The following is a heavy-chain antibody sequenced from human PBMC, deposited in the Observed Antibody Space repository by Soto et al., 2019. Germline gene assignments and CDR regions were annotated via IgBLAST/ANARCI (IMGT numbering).Heavy chain of an antibody. V-gene: IGHV3-15*07. D-gene: IGHD6-6*01. J-gene: IGHJ4*02. CDR1: GFTFSHAW. CDR2: IRSKADGGNT. CDR3: ATRIAARPDLDY. Sequence: EVQLEESGGGLVKPGGSLRLSSAASGFTFSHAWMKWFRQAPGKGLEWVGRIRSKADGGNTDYVAPVTGRLTISRNDPKNTLDLQTNSLKTVATAVYYCATRIAARPDLDYWGQGTLVTVSS.